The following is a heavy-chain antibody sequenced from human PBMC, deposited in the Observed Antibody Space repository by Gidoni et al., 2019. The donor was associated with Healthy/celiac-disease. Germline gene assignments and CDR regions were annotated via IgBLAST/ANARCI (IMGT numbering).Heavy chain of an antibody. D-gene: IGHD6-19*01. CDR2: TRNKANSYTT. CDR3: ARGGRRLAVAGKRGFEGAFDI. V-gene: IGHV3-72*01. CDR1: GFTFSDHY. Sequence: EVQLVESGGGLVQPGGSLRLSGAASGFTFSDHYMDCVRQAPGKGLEWVGRTRNKANSYTTEYAASVKGRFTISRDDSKNSLYLQMNSLKTEDTAVYYCARGGRRLAVAGKRGFEGAFDIWGQGTMVTVSS. J-gene: IGHJ3*02.